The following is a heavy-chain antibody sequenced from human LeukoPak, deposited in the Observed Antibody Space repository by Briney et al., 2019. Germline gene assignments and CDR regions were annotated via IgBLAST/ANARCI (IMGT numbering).Heavy chain of an antibody. Sequence: SETLSLTCAVYGGSFRGYYWSWIRQPPGKGLEWIGEINHSGSTNYNPSLKSRVTISVDTSKNQFSLKLSSVTAADTAVYYCARVGPVAGDYWGQGTLVTVSS. J-gene: IGHJ4*02. CDR3: ARVGPVAGDY. V-gene: IGHV4-34*01. CDR2: INHSGST. D-gene: IGHD6-19*01. CDR1: GGSFRGYY.